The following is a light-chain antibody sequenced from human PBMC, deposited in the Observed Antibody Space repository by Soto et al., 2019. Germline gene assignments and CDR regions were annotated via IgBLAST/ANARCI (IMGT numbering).Light chain of an antibody. V-gene: IGLV1-51*01. J-gene: IGLJ2*01. Sequence: QSVLTQPPSVSAAPGQTVTISCSGSSSNIGNNYVSWYQQLPGTAPKLLIYDNNKRPPVIPDRFSGSKSGTSGTLDITGLQTGDEADYYSATWDYSLAGEVFGGGTKLTVL. CDR2: DNN. CDR1: SSNIGNNY. CDR3: ATWDYSLAGEV.